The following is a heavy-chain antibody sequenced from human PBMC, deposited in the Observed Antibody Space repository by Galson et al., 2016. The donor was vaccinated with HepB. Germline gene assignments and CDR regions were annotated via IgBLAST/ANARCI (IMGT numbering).Heavy chain of an antibody. V-gene: IGHV3-23*01. Sequence: SLRLSCAASGFTFSTYAMSWVRQAPGKGLEWVSAISHSSISTFYADSVKGRFTISRDNSKNTPYLHMNSLRAEETAVYYCAKDWLARGRRPYFFDYWGQGTLVTVSS. CDR3: AKDWLARGRRPYFFDY. D-gene: IGHD5-12*01. J-gene: IGHJ4*02. CDR1: GFTFSTYA. CDR2: ISHSSIST.